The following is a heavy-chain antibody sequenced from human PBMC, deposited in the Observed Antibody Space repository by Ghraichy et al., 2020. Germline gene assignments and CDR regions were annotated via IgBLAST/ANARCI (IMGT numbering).Heavy chain of an antibody. CDR3: TTTYYYDSSGYGDY. D-gene: IGHD3-22*01. CDR2: NKSKTDGGTT. V-gene: IGHV3-15*01. J-gene: IGHJ4*02. Sequence: GESLNISCAASGFTFSNAWMSWVRQAPGKGLEWVGRNKSKTDGGTTDYAAPVKGRFTISRDDSKNTLYLQMNSLKTEDTAVYYCTTTYYYDSSGYGDYWGQGTLVTVSS. CDR1: GFTFSNAW.